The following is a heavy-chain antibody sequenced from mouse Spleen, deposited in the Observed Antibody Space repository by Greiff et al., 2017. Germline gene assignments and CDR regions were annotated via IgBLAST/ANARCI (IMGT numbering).Heavy chain of an antibody. CDR2: IDPSDSYT. CDR3: ARAVRAMDY. V-gene: IGHV1-50*01. CDR1: GYTFTSYW. J-gene: IGHJ4*01. Sequence: VQLQQPGAELVKPGASVKLSCKASGYTFTSYWMQWVKQRPGQGLEWIGEIDPSDSYTNYNQKFKGKATLTVDTSSSTAYMQLSSLTSEDSAVYYCARAVRAMDYWGQGTSVTVSS.